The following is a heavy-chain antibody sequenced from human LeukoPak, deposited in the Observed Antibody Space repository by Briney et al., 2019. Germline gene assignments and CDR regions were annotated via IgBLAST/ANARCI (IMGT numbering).Heavy chain of an antibody. Sequence: ASVKVSCKASGYTLTSYDINWVRQATGQGLEWMGWMNPNSGNTGYAQKFQGRVTMTRNTSISTAYMELSSLRSEDTAVYYCARAPQWFGESKYYMDVWGKGTTVTISS. CDR1: GYTLTSYD. CDR2: MNPNSGNT. V-gene: IGHV1-8*01. D-gene: IGHD3-10*01. CDR3: ARAPQWFGESKYYMDV. J-gene: IGHJ6*03.